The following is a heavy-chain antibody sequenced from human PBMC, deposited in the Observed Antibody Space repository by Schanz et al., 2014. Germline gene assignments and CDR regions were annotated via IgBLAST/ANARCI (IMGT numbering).Heavy chain of an antibody. Sequence: EVQLLESGGGLVQPGGSLRLSCAVSGFTFSSYAMSWVRQAPGKGLEWVSTISGGGGGYRPYADSVKGRFTISRDNSINTLSLQMNSLSADDTAVYYCAKEESPPSLVDYWGQGTLVTVSS. V-gene: IGHV3-23*01. CDR3: AKEESPPSLVDY. CDR2: ISGGGGGYR. J-gene: IGHJ4*02. CDR1: GFTFSSYA.